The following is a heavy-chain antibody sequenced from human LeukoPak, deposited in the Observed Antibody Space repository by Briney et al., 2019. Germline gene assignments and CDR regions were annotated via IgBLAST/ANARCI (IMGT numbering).Heavy chain of an antibody. J-gene: IGHJ3*02. D-gene: IGHD3-10*01. CDR2: IYYSGST. V-gene: IGHV4-30-4*01. CDR3: ARGITRRRTFDI. Sequence: PSQTLSLTCTVSGGSVSSGDYYWSWIRQPPGKGLEWIGYIYYSGSTYYNPSLKCRITISVDTSKNQFSLKLSSVTAADTALYYCARGITRRRTFDIWGQGTMVTVSS. CDR1: GGSVSSGDYY.